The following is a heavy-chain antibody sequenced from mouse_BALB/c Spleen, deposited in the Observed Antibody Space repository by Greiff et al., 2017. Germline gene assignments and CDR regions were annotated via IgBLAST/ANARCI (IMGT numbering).Heavy chain of an antibody. CDR3: ARDDYDGAWFAY. D-gene: IGHD2-4*01. Sequence: EVKLVESGGGLVKLGGSLKLSCAASGFTFSSYYMSWVRQTPEKRLELVAAINSNGGSTYYPDTVKGRFTISRDNAKNTLYLQMSSLKSEDTALYYCARDDYDGAWFAYWGQGTLVTVSA. CDR2: INSNGGST. V-gene: IGHV5-6-2*01. CDR1: GFTFSSYY. J-gene: IGHJ3*01.